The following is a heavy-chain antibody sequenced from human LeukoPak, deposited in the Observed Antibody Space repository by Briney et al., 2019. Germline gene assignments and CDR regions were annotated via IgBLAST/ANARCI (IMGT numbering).Heavy chain of an antibody. D-gene: IGHD2-15*01. CDR3: ARDQSVAAPKDFDY. Sequence: GESLRLSRAASGFTFSSYSMNWVGQAPGRELDWVSYISTSSRTIYYGDSVKVRFTISRDNAKISLYPQMNSLRDDDTAVYYCARDQSVAAPKDFDYWGQGTLVTVSS. CDR2: ISTSSRTI. J-gene: IGHJ4*02. CDR1: GFTFSSYS. V-gene: IGHV3-48*02.